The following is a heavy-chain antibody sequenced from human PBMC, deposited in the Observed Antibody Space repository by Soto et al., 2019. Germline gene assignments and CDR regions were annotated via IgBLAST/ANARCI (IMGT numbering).Heavy chain of an antibody. CDR2: INHSGST. CDR1: GGSFSGYY. Sequence: QVQLQQWGAGLLKPSETLSLTCAVYGGSFSGYYWSWIRQPPGKGLEWIGEINHSGSTNYNPSLKRRVTISLDPSKNQFSLKLSSVTAADTAVYYCARGLQRIAARPEFDYWGQGTLVTVSS. D-gene: IGHD6-6*01. CDR3: ARGLQRIAARPEFDY. V-gene: IGHV4-34*01. J-gene: IGHJ4*02.